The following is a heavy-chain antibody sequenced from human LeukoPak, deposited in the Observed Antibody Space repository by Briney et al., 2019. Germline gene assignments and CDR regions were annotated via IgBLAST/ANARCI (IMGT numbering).Heavy chain of an antibody. CDR3: ARDLAYGRLDY. CDR1: GFSFGSSW. J-gene: IGHJ4*02. D-gene: IGHD3-16*01. CDR2: INPDGSEK. Sequence: GGSLRLSCAASGFSFGSSWMDWVRQAPGKGLEWVVSINPDGSEKYSVDSVEGRFTISRDNAKNLLYLQVNSLRVEDTAFYYCARDLAYGRLDYWGQGMLVTVSS. V-gene: IGHV3-7*01.